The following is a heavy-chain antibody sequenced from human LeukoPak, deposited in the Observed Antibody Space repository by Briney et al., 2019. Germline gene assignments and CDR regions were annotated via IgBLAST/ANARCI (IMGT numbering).Heavy chain of an antibody. J-gene: IGHJ4*02. CDR1: GFTFGSYG. CDR3: AKDPFSLQWLPHGYDY. D-gene: IGHD6-19*01. CDR2: ISYDGSNK. V-gene: IGHV3-30*18. Sequence: GRSLRLSCAASGFTFGSYGMHWVRQAPGKGLEWVAVISYDGSNKYYADSVKGRFTISRDNSKNTLYLQMNSLRAEDTAVYYCAKDPFSLQWLPHGYDYWGQGTLVAVSS.